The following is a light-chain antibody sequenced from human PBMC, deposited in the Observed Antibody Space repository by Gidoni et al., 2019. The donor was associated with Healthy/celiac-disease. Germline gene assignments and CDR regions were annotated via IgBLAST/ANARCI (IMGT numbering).Light chain of an antibody. Sequence: EIVLTPSPATLSLSPGERATLSCRASQSVSSYLVWYQQKPGQAPRLLIYDASNRATGIPARFSGSGSGTDFTLTISSLEPEDFAVYYCQQRSNWPPYTFGQXTKLEIK. CDR2: DAS. J-gene: IGKJ2*01. CDR3: QQRSNWPPYT. V-gene: IGKV3-11*01. CDR1: QSVSSY.